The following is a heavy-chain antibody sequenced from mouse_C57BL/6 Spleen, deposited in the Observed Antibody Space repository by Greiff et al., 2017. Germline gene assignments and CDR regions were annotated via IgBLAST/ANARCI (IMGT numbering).Heavy chain of an antibody. CDR2: ISDGGSYT. J-gene: IGHJ4*01. CDR1: GFTFSSYA. CDR3: ARDANWDGDYAMDY. Sequence: DVMLVESGGGLVKPGGSLKLSCAASGFTFSSYAMSWVRQTPEKRLEWVATISDGGSYTYYPDNVKGRFTISRDNAKNNLYLQMSHLKSEDTAMYYCARDANWDGDYAMDYWGQGTSVTVSS. V-gene: IGHV5-4*01. D-gene: IGHD4-1*01.